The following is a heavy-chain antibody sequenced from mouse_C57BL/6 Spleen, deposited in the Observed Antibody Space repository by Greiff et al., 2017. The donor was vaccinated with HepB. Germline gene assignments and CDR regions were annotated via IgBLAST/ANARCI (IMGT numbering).Heavy chain of an antibody. V-gene: IGHV1-22*01. CDR2: INPNNGGT. CDR1: GYTFTDYN. J-gene: IGHJ3*01. Sequence: VQLQQSGPELVKPGASVKMSCKASGYTFTDYNMHWVKQSHGKSLEWIGYINPNNGGTSYNQKFKGKATLTVNKSSSTAYMELRSLTSEDSAVYYCARGYYGSSYVGAWFAYWGQGTLVTVSA. D-gene: IGHD1-1*01. CDR3: ARGYYGSSYVGAWFAY.